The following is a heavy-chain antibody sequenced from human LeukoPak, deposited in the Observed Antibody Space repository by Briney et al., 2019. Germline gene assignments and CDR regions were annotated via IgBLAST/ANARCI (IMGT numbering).Heavy chain of an antibody. CDR2: ISYDGSNK. D-gene: IGHD6-6*01. Sequence: GGSLRLSCAASGFTFSSYGMHWVRQAPGKGLEWVAVISYDGSNKYYADSVKGRFTISRDNSKNTLYLQMNSLRAEDTAVYYCAKDLSWDSSFDAFDIWGQGTMVTVSS. CDR3: AKDLSWDSSFDAFDI. V-gene: IGHV3-30*18. J-gene: IGHJ3*02. CDR1: GFTFSSYG.